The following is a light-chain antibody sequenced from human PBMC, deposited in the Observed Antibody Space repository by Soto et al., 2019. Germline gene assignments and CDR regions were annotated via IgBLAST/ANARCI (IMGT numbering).Light chain of an antibody. CDR3: CSYAGITGV. CDR2: EGS. CDR1: NSDVGSYNL. V-gene: IGLV2-23*01. J-gene: IGLJ3*02. Sequence: QSVLTQPASVSGSPGQTITISCSGTNSDVGSYNLVSWYQHHPGKAPKLMIYEGSKRPSRVSNRFSGSKSGNTASLTISGLQTDDEADYYCCSYAGITGVFGGGTKLTVL.